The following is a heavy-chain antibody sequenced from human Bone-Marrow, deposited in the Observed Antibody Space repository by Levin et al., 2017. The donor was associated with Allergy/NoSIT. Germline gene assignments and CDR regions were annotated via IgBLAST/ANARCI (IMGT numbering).Heavy chain of an antibody. V-gene: IGHV3-23*01. D-gene: IGHD5-24*01. CDR2: IGSRGGGT. CDR1: GFTFINYD. Sequence: GGSLRLSCVVSGFTFINYDMIWVRQAPGKGLEWVSGIGSRGGGTYYAESVEGRFAISRDDSKNTLYLQMDSLRPEGTAVYYCAREPRWLQLGAQDFWGQGTLVTVSS. CDR3: AREPRWLQLGAQDF. J-gene: IGHJ4*02.